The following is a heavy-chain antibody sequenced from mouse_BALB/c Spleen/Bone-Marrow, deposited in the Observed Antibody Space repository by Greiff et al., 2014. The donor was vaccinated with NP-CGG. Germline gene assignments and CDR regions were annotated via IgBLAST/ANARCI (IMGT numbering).Heavy chain of an antibody. Sequence: EVQRVESGAELVKPGASVKLSCTASGFNIKDTYMHWVKQRPEQGLEWIGRIDPANGNTKYDPKFQGKATITADTSSNTAYLQLNRLTSEDTSVDYGAQGYDWGIDYWGQGTSVTVSS. CDR3: AQGYDWGIDY. CDR1: GFNIKDTY. CDR2: IDPANGNT. V-gene: IGHV14-3*02. J-gene: IGHJ4*01. D-gene: IGHD2-14*01.